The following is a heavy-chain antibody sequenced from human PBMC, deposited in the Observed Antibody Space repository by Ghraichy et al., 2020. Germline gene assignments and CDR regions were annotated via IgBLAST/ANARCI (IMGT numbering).Heavy chain of an antibody. D-gene: IGHD3-3*01. J-gene: IGHJ4*02. V-gene: IGHV3-7*03. CDR3: ARVPQLRFLEWLLYFDY. Sequence: GGSLRLSCAASGFTFSSYWMSWVRQAPGKGLEWVVNIKQDGSEKYYVDSVKGRFTISRDNAKNSLYLQMNSLRAEDTAVYYCARVPQLRFLEWLLYFDYWGQGTLVTVSS. CDR1: GFTFSSYW. CDR2: IKQDGSEK.